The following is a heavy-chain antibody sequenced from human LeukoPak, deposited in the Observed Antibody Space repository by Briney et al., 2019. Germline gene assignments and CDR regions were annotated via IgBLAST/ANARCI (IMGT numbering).Heavy chain of an antibody. V-gene: IGHV3-33*01. CDR1: GFTFSSYG. D-gene: IGHD6-25*01. CDR3: ARDSGGSGFDS. J-gene: IGHJ4*02. Sequence: PGGSLRLSCAASGFTFSSYGMHWVRQAPGKGLEWVAVIYYDGSNKYYADSVKGRFTISRDNSRNTLYLQMNSLRAEDAAVYYCARDSGGSGFDSWGQGTLVTVSS. CDR2: IYYDGSNK.